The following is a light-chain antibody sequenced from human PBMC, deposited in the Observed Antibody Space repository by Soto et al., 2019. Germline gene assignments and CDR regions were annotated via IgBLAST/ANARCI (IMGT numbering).Light chain of an antibody. CDR1: LNIGRS. Sequence: DIQMTQSPSSLSASVGDRVTITCRASLNIGRSLHWYQQKPGKAPKVLIYGASSLQSGVPPRFSGSGSGTDFTLTISSLQPEDCATYYCQQSNSLPTFGGGTKVDIK. J-gene: IGKJ4*01. CDR2: GAS. CDR3: QQSNSLPT. V-gene: IGKV1-39*01.